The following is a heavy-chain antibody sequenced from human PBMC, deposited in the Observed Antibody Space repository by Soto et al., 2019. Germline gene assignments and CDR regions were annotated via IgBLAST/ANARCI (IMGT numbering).Heavy chain of an antibody. J-gene: IGHJ3*02. D-gene: IGHD3-10*01. CDR1: GFTVSSNY. CDR2: IYSGGST. CDR3: ARVRAGRESDAFDI. Sequence: GGSLRLSCAASGFTVSSNYMSWVRQAPGKGLEWVSVIYSGGSTYYADSVKDRFTISRDNSKNTLYLQMNSLRAEDTAVYYCARVRAGRESDAFDIWGQGTMVTVSS. V-gene: IGHV3-66*02.